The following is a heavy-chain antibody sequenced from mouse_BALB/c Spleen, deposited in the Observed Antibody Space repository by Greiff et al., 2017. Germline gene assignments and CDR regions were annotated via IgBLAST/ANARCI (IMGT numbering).Heavy chain of an antibody. CDR1: GFTFSSFG. Sequence: EVQGVESGGGLVQPGGSRKFSCAASGFTFSSFGMHWVRQAPEKGLEWVAYISSGSSTIYYADTVKGRFTISRDNPKNTLFLQMTSLRSEDTAMYYCARGYGAGNHFDYWGQGTTLTVSS. CDR2: ISSGSSTI. V-gene: IGHV5-17*02. D-gene: IGHD2-1*01. J-gene: IGHJ2*01. CDR3: ARGYGAGNHFDY.